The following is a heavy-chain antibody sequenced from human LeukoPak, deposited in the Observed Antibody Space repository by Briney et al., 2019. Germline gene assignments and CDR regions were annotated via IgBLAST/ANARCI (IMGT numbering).Heavy chain of an antibody. V-gene: IGHV4-34*01. CDR2: INHSGST. CDR1: GGSFSGYY. Sequence: PSETLSLTCAVYGGSFSGYYWNWIRQPPGKGLEWIGEINHSGSTNYNPSLKSRVTISVDTSKNQFSLKLSSVTAADTAVYYCASGPRLVVVPEYYFDYWGQGTLVTVSS. D-gene: IGHD3-22*01. J-gene: IGHJ4*02. CDR3: ASGPRLVVVPEYYFDY.